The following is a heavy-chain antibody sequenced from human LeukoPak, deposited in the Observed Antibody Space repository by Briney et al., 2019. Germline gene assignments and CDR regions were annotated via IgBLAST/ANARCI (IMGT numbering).Heavy chain of an antibody. V-gene: IGHV1-2*02. J-gene: IGHJ3*02. Sequence: ASVKVSCKASGYTFTGYYMHWVRQAPGQGLEWMGWINPNSGVTNYAQKFWGRGTMTRDTSISTDYMELSRLRYDETAVYYCAREYGDYYDAFDIWGQGTMVTVSS. D-gene: IGHD4-17*01. CDR1: GYTFTGYY. CDR3: AREYGDYYDAFDI. CDR2: INPNSGVT.